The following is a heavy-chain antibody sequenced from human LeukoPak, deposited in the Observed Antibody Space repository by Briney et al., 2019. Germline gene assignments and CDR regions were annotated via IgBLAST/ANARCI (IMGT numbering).Heavy chain of an antibody. CDR1: GFVFSDYY. D-gene: IGHD6-19*01. CDR2: IKRDGSEK. J-gene: IGHJ2*01. CDR3: ARTYSSGWTYWYLDL. V-gene: IGHV3-7*01. Sequence: GGSLRLSCEVSGFVFSDYYMTWVRQAPGKGLEWVANIKRDGSEKYYVDSVKGRFTLSRDNANNSLYLQMNSLRAEDTAIYYCARTYSSGWTYWYLDLWGRGTRVTVSS.